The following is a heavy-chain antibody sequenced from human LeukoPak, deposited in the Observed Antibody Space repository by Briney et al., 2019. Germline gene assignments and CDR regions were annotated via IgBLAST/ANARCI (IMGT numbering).Heavy chain of an antibody. Sequence: ASVKVSCKASGYTFTSYGISWVRQAPGQGLEWMGWISAYNGNTNYAQKLQGRVTMTTDTSTSTAYMELRSLRSDDAAVYYCARDRDFWSGYYNSEDYWGQGTLVTVSS. CDR3: ARDRDFWSGYYNSEDY. CDR2: ISAYNGNT. CDR1: GYTFTSYG. D-gene: IGHD3-3*01. J-gene: IGHJ4*02. V-gene: IGHV1-18*01.